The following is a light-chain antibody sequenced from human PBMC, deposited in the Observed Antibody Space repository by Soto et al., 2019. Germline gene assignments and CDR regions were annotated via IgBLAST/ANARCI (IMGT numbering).Light chain of an antibody. CDR3: QQYHNWPIT. J-gene: IGKJ5*01. Sequence: EIVMTQSPSTLSVYPGERATLSCRASQSFRGLLAWYQQKPGQAPRLLIYDAYNRATGIPDRFSGSGSGTDFTLTISSLEPEDFAVYYCQQYHNWPITFGQGRRLENK. CDR1: QSFRGL. V-gene: IGKV3D-15*01. CDR2: DAY.